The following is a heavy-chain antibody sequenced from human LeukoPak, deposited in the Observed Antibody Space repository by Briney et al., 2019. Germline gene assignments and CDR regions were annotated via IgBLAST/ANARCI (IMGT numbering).Heavy chain of an antibody. Sequence: GGSLRLSCTASGFTFSSYAMHWVRQAPGKGLEWVALISYDGSDKYYADSVKGRFTISRDNSKNTLYLQMNNLRSEDTAVYYCPRDPGSLEFYYYMDVWGKGTTVTFSS. V-gene: IGHV3-30*04. CDR1: GFTFSSYA. D-gene: IGHD3-3*01. CDR2: ISYDGSDK. J-gene: IGHJ6*03. CDR3: PRDPGSLEFYYYMDV.